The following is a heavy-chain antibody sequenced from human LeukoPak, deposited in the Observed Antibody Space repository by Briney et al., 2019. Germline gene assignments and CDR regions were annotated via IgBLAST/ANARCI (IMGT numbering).Heavy chain of an antibody. Sequence: PSETLSLTCTVSGGSISSGGSYWNWIRQHPGKGLEWIGYIYYSGSTYYNPSLKSRVIISVDTSKNQFSLKLSSVTAADTAVYYCARGISSSSWYFRLDYFDYWGQGTLVTVSS. J-gene: IGHJ4*02. CDR3: ARGISSSSWYFRLDYFDY. CDR2: IYYSGST. CDR1: GGSISSGGSY. D-gene: IGHD6-13*01. V-gene: IGHV4-31*03.